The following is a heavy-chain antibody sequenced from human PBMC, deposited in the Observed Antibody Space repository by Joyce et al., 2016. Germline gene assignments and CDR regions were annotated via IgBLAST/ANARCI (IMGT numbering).Heavy chain of an antibody. CDR3: ARHVTDWFDP. J-gene: IGHJ5*02. CDR1: GYSFTSHW. D-gene: IGHD3-10*02. V-gene: IGHV5-10-1*03. Sequence: EVQLVQSGAEVKKPGESLRISCKGSGYSFTSHWISWVRQMPGKGLEWMGRIDPRDSYTDYSPSFEGHVTISVDKTISAAYLQWSSLRASDTAIYDCARHVTDWFDPWGQGTLVTVSS. CDR2: IDPRDSYT.